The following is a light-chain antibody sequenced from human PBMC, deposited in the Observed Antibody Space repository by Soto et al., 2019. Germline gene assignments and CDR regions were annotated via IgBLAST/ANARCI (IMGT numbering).Light chain of an antibody. V-gene: IGKV1-5*03. CDR2: KAS. CDR1: ESISNL. Sequence: DIPMTQSPSTLSASVGDRVTITCRASESISNLLAWYQLKPGKTPKLLVYKASSLESGVPSRFSGGGSGTEFTLTISSLQPDDFATYYCHQYNSYTRAFGQGTKVEIK. CDR3: HQYNSYTRA. J-gene: IGKJ1*01.